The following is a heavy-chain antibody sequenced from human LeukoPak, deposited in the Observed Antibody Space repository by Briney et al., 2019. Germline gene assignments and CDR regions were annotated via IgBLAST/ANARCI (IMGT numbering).Heavy chain of an antibody. CDR2: IYSDGPT. D-gene: IGHD6-13*01. V-gene: IGHV3-66*01. Sequence: PGGSLRLSCAASEFTVSISYMHWVRQAPGKGLEWVSVIYSDGPTYYADSVRGRFTISRDNSKNTLYLQMNSLRDEDTAVYYCAREPAAADSVYWYFDLWGRGTLVTVSS. CDR3: AREPAAADSVYWYFDL. CDR1: EFTVSISY. J-gene: IGHJ2*01.